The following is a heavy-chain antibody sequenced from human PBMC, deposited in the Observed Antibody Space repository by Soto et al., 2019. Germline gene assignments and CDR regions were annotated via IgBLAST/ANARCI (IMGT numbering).Heavy chain of an antibody. CDR2: IGTAGDT. Sequence: PGGALRHPCAASGFTLSSYQKLLVRQATGKSLEGISAIGTAGDTYYPGSVKGQFTISRENAKNSLYLQMNSLGAEDTALYYCARVYVSSGLGGAGDVFDFWGQGTM. D-gene: IGHD3-22*01. J-gene: IGHJ3*01. V-gene: IGHV3-13*01. CDR1: GFTLSSYQ. CDR3: ARVYVSSGLGGAGDVFDF.